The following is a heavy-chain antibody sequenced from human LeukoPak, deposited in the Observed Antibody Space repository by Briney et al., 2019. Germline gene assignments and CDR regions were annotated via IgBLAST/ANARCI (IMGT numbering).Heavy chain of an antibody. CDR1: GFTFSSYG. V-gene: IGHV3-30*18. CDR3: AKGYYFDILSGYSSLDS. D-gene: IGHD3-9*01. J-gene: IGHJ4*02. CDR2: ISYDVGKK. Sequence: GGSLRLSCAASGFTFSSYGMHWVRQAPGKGLEWVAVISYDVGKKYYADSVKGRFTISRDNSKNTLYLQMNSLRAEDTAAYYCAKGYYFDILSGYSSLDSWGQGTLVTVSS.